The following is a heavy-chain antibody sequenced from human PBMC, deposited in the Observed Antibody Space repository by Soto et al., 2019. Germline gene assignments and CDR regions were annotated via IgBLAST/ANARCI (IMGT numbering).Heavy chain of an antibody. Sequence: EVQLVESGGGLVQPGGSLRLSCAASGFTVSSNYMSWVRQAPGKGLEWVSVIYSGGSTYYADSVKGRFTISRHNSKNTLYLQMNSLRAEDTAVYYCARDSDILADYYGMDVWGQGTTVTVSS. CDR1: GFTVSSNY. D-gene: IGHD3-9*01. CDR2: IYSGGST. J-gene: IGHJ6*02. V-gene: IGHV3-53*04. CDR3: ARDSDILADYYGMDV.